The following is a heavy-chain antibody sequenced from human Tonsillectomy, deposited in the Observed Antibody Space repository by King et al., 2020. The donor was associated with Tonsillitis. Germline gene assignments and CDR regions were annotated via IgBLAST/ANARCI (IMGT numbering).Heavy chain of an antibody. CDR1: GFTFSSHS. V-gene: IGHV3-21*01. D-gene: IGHD6-25*01. CDR2: ISWSSSYI. Sequence: VQLVESGGGLVKPGGSLRLSCAASGFTFSSHSMTWVRQAPGKGLEWVSSISWSSSYIYYADSVKGRFTISRDNADNPLYLQMNSLRAEDTAVYYCVRAGYCYWGQGTLVTVSS. CDR3: VRAGYCY. J-gene: IGHJ4*02.